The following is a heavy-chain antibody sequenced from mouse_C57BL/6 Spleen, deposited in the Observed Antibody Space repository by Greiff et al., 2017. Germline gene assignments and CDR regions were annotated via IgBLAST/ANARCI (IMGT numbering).Heavy chain of an antibody. CDR3: AESASEGTWFAY. V-gene: IGHV14-3*01. Sequence: VQLQQSVAELVRPGASVKLSCTASGFNITNTYMHWVKQRPEQGLEWIGRIDPANGNTKYAPKFKGKATLTADTSSNTAYMQLSSLTSEDTAIYDCAESASEGTWFAYWGQGTMVTVSA. CDR2: IDPANGNT. D-gene: IGHD6-1*01. CDR1: GFNITNTY. J-gene: IGHJ3*01.